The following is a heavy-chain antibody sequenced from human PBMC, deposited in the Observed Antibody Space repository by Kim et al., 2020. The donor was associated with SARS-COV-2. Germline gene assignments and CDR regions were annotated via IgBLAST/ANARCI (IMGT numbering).Heavy chain of an antibody. Sequence: SETLSLTCAVSGGSISSSNWWSWVRQPPGKGLEWIGEIYHSGSTNYNPSLKSRVTISVDKSKNQFSLKLNSVTAADTAVYYCARVRYSSSWWYFDYWGQGTLVTVSS. CDR3: ARVRYSSSWWYFDY. D-gene: IGHD6-13*01. V-gene: IGHV4-4*02. J-gene: IGHJ4*02. CDR2: IYHSGST. CDR1: GGSISSSNW.